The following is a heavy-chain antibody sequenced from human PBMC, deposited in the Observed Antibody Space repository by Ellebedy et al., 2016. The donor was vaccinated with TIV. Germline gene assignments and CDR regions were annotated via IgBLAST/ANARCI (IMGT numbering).Heavy chain of an antibody. V-gene: IGHV3-33*08. CDR1: GFTLRNYG. CDR2: VWYDGNTK. J-gene: IGHJ4*02. Sequence: PGGSLRLSCAASGFTLRNYGMHWVRQAPGQGLEWVAVVWYDGNTKYYADSVRGRFTISRDNSKNILYLQMSSLKAEDTAVYYCVRHTDYALDYWGQGALVTVSS. D-gene: IGHD4-17*01. CDR3: VRHTDYALDY.